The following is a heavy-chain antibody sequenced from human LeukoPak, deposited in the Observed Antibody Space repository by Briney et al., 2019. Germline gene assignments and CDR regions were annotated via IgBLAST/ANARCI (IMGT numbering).Heavy chain of an antibody. V-gene: IGHV1-2*02. CDR1: GYTFTDYY. J-gene: IGHJ4*02. CDR3: AREEVIAAAGPTLDY. D-gene: IGHD6-13*01. CDR2: INPNSGGT. Sequence: ASVTVSCKASGYTFTDYYMHWVRQAPGQGLEWMGWINPNSGGTNYAQKCQGRVTMTRDTSISTAYMELSRLRSDDTAVFYCAREEVIAAAGPTLDYWGQGALVTVSS.